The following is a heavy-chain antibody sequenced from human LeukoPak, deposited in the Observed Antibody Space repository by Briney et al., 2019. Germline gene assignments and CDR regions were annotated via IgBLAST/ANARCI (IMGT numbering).Heavy chain of an antibody. V-gene: IGHV1-8*01. CDR1: GYSFSTCD. CDR2: MNPNSGNT. CDR3: ARGPPNWGYDY. J-gene: IGHJ4*02. D-gene: IGHD7-27*01. Sequence: GASVKVSCKASGYSFSTCDINWVRQAAGQGLEWMGWMNPNSGNTGYAQKFQGRVTMTRDTSISTAYMELSSLRSDDTAVYYCARGPPNWGYDYWGPGTLVTVSS.